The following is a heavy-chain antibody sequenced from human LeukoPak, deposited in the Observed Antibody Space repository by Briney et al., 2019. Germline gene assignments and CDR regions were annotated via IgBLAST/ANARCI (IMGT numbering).Heavy chain of an antibody. J-gene: IGHJ4*02. CDR2: INSDGSTI. D-gene: IGHD3/OR15-3a*01. CDR1: GFSFSIYW. CDR3: ARDLTGLVHDY. Sequence: GGSLRLSCAASGFSFSIYWMHWVRQAPGKGLVWVSRINSDGSTITYADSVKGRFTISRDNAKNTLYLQMNSLRAEDTAVYYCARDLTGLVHDYWGRGTLVTVSS. V-gene: IGHV3-74*01.